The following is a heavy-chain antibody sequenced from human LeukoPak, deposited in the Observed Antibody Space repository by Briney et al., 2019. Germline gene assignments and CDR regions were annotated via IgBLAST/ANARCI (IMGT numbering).Heavy chain of an antibody. D-gene: IGHD6-13*01. Sequence: GASVTVSCKASGGTFSSYAISWVRQAPGQGLEWMGGSIPIFGTANYAQKFQGRVTITTDESTSTAYMALSSLRSEDTAVYYCARVEGGGSSWYYWFDPWGQGTLVTVSS. J-gene: IGHJ5*02. CDR3: ARVEGGGSSWYYWFDP. CDR2: SIPIFGTA. V-gene: IGHV1-69*05. CDR1: GGTFSSYA.